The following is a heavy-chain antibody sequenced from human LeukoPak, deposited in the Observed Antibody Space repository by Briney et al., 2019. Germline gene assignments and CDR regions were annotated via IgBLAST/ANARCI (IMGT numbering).Heavy chain of an antibody. CDR3: TRIEFHWFDS. J-gene: IGHJ5*01. Sequence: SETLSLTCTVSGGSISSYYWGWVRQPPGKGLEWIATIYHTGNPYYNPSLKSRVTISVDTSKNQFSLKLSSVTAADTAVYYCTRIEFHWFDSWGQGTLVTVSS. CDR1: GGSISSYY. D-gene: IGHD3-10*01. V-gene: IGHV4-39*07. CDR2: IYHTGNP.